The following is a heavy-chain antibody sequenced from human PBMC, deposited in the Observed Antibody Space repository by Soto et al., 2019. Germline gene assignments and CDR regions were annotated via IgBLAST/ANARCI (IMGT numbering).Heavy chain of an antibody. Sequence: QVQMVESGAEVKKPGSSAKVSCKASGGTFSSYAISWVRQAPGQGLECMGGIIPVFGTANYAQKFQGRVTINADESTSTVYMELSSLRSEDTAVYYCARGWNDFPHSGQGTLVIVSS. V-gene: IGHV1-69*01. CDR1: GGTFSSYA. J-gene: IGHJ1*01. CDR3: ARGWNDFPH. D-gene: IGHD1-1*01. CDR2: IIPVFGTA.